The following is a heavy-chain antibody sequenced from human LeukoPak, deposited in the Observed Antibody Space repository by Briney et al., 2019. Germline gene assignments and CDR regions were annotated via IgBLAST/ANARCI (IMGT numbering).Heavy chain of an antibody. CDR2: IDWNSGAI. CDR3: VKDRAANLYGSGAFEY. CDR1: GFTFDDYG. Sequence: PGGSLRLSCAASGFTFDDYGIHWVRQAPGKGLEWVSGIDWNSGAIGYADSVKGRFTISRDNAKNSLYLQMNSLRAEDTALYYCVKDRAANLYGSGAFEYWGQGTLVTVSS. D-gene: IGHD3-10*01. J-gene: IGHJ4*02. V-gene: IGHV3-9*01.